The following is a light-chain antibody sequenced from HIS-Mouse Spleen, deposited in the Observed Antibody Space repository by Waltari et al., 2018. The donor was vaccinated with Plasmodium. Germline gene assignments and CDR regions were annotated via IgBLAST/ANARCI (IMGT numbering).Light chain of an antibody. CDR1: QSFSSY. J-gene: IGKJ4*01. V-gene: IGKV3-11*01. Sequence: EIVLTQSPATLSLSPGARATLSSRASQSFSSYLAWYQQKPGQAPRLLIYDASNRATGIPARFSGSGSGTDFTLTISSLEPEDFAVYYCQQRSNWLTFGGGTKVEIK. CDR3: QQRSNWLT. CDR2: DAS.